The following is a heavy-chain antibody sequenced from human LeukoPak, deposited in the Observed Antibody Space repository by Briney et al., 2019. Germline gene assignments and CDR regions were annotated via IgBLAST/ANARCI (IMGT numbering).Heavy chain of an antibody. CDR1: GGSLSSYY. V-gene: IGHV4-59*08. CDR3: ARLLSYCSGGSCYYDAFDI. J-gene: IGHJ3*02. CDR2: IYYSGST. Sequence: PSETLSLTCTVSGGSLSSYYWSWIRQPPGKGLEWIGYIYYSGSTNYNPSLKSRVTISVDTSKNQFSLKLSSVTAADTAVYYCARLLSYCSGGSCYYDAFDIWGQGTMVTVSS. D-gene: IGHD2-15*01.